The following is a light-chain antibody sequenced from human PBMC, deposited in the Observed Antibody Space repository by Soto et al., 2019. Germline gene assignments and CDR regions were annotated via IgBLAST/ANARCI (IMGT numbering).Light chain of an antibody. V-gene: IGLV4-69*01. CDR1: SGHSSYA. Sequence: QSVLTQSPSASASLGASVKLTCTLSSGHSSYAIAWHQQQPEKGPRYLMKFNSDGSHSKGDGIPDRFSGSSSGAERYLTIYSLRSEDEADYYCQTWGTDIHVFGTGTKLTVL. CDR2: FNSDGSH. J-gene: IGLJ1*01. CDR3: QTWGTDIHV.